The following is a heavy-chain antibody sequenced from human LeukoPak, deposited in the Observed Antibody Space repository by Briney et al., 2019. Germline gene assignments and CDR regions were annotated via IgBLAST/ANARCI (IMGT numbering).Heavy chain of an antibody. J-gene: IGHJ6*02. CDR2: ISYDGSNK. CDR3: ARGPYCSRTSCYGLAYYGMDV. D-gene: IGHD2-2*01. V-gene: IGHV3-30-3*01. CDR1: GYIFSNYV. Sequence: PGGSLRLSCAASGYIFSNYVMNWVRQAPGKGLEWVAVISYDGSNKYYAESVEGRFTISRDNSKNTLYLQMNGLRAEDTAVYYCARGPYCSRTSCYGLAYYGMDVWGQGTPVTVSS.